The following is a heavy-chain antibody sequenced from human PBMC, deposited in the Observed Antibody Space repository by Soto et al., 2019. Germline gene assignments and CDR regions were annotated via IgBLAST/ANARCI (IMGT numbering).Heavy chain of an antibody. CDR3: AKDKPKAVAGRRAGAFDI. V-gene: IGHV3-30*18. J-gene: IGHJ3*02. Sequence: QVQLVESGGGVVQPGRSLRLSCAASGFTFSSYGMHWVRQAPGKGLEWVAVISYDGSNKYYADSVKGRFTISRDNSKNTLYLQMNSLRAEDTAVYYCAKDKPKAVAGRRAGAFDIWGQGTMVTVSS. CDR2: ISYDGSNK. D-gene: IGHD6-19*01. CDR1: GFTFSSYG.